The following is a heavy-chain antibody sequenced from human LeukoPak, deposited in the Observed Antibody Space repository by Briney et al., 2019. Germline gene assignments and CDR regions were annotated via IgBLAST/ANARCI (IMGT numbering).Heavy chain of an antibody. D-gene: IGHD4-23*01. CDR3: AHRPYGAKSASHFGF. Sequence: SGPTLVNPTQTLTLTCTFSGFSLRASGVGVGWVRQPPGKALEWLSLIYREDDKRYSPSLKSRLTITKDTSKNQVVLTMTNMDPVDTATYYCAHRPYGAKSASHFGFWGQGILVSVSS. CDR2: IYREDDK. V-gene: IGHV2-5*02. J-gene: IGHJ4*02. CDR1: GFSLRASGVG.